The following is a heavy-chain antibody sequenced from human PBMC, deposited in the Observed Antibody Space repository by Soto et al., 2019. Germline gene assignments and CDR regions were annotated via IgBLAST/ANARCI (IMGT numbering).Heavy chain of an antibody. CDR1: GGSISSSSYY. D-gene: IGHD4-17*01. J-gene: IGHJ6*02. Sequence: SETLSLTCTVSGGSISSSSYYWGWIRQPPGKGLEWIGSIYYSGSTYYNPSLKSRVTISVDTSKNQFSLKLSSVTAADTAVYNCARRINDYGDFRVLYSYGMDVWGQGTTVTV. CDR3: ARRINDYGDFRVLYSYGMDV. V-gene: IGHV4-39*01. CDR2: IYYSGST.